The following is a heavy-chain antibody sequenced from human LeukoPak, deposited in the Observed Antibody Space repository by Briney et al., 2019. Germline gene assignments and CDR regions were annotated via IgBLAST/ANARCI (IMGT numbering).Heavy chain of an antibody. J-gene: IGHJ5*02. CDR3: AKSKSPCGPATVTSCNWFDH. CDR1: GFTFSSYA. V-gene: IGHV3-23*01. D-gene: IGHD4-11*01. CDR2: ISGSGGST. Sequence: GGYLRLSCAASGFTFSSYAMSWVRQAPGKGLEWVSAISGSGGSTYYADSVKGRFTISRDNSKNTLYLQMNSLRAEDTALYYCAKSKSPCGPATVTSCNWFDHWGQGTMGTVSS.